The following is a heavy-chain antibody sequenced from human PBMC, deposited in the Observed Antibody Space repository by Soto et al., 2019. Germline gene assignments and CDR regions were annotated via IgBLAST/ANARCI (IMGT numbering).Heavy chain of an antibody. CDR1: GFTFSSCS. J-gene: IGHJ4*02. Sequence: GGSLRLSCASSGFTFSSCSMNWVRQAPGKGLEWVSFVSGSGDTKYYADSVKGRFTISRDNAKNSLYLQMSSLRDEDTAVCYCAKYCSSDVCFDYWGQGTLVTVSS. V-gene: IGHV3-48*02. CDR3: AKYCSSDVCFDY. CDR2: VSGSGDTK. D-gene: IGHD2-8*01.